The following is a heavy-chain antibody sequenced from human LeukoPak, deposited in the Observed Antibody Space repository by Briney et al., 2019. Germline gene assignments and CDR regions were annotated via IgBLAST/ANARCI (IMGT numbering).Heavy chain of an antibody. CDR3: ARDPQYCSGGSCYSFDY. CDR1: GFTFSTYS. D-gene: IGHD2-15*01. CDR2: IISSSSSYI. J-gene: IGHJ4*02. V-gene: IGHV3-21*01. Sequence: GGSLRLSCAASGFTFSTYSMNWVRQAPGKGLEWVSSIISSSSSYIYYADSVKGRFTISRDNAKNSLYLQMNSLRAEDMAVYYCARDPQYCSGGSCYSFDYWGQGTLVTVSS.